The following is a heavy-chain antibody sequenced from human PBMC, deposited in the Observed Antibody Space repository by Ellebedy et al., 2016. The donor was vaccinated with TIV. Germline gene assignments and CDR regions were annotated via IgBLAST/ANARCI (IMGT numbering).Heavy chain of an antibody. J-gene: IGHJ4*02. D-gene: IGHD4/OR15-4a*01. CDR3: ARGRRLDFDTKGVGDFDS. CDR1: GFTVSSNY. CDR2: IYSGDAT. Sequence: PGGSLRLSCAASGFTVSSNYMARVRQAPGKGLEWVSIIYSGDATYYADSVTGRFTISRDNSQNMLFLQLNSLRVEDTAVYYCARGRRLDFDTKGVGDFDSWGQGTLVTVST. V-gene: IGHV3-53*01.